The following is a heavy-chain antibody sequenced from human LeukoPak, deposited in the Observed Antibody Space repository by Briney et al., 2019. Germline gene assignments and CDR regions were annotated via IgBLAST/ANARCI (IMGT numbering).Heavy chain of an antibody. CDR1: GYTFTGYY. Sequence: GASVKVSCKASGYTFTGYYMYWVRQAPGQGLEWMGRINPNSGGTNYAQKFQGRVTMTRDTSISTAYMELSRLRSDDTAVYYCARDLRVSGNYYYGMDVWGQGTTVTVSS. J-gene: IGHJ6*02. D-gene: IGHD3-10*01. CDR2: INPNSGGT. CDR3: ARDLRVSGNYYYGMDV. V-gene: IGHV1-2*06.